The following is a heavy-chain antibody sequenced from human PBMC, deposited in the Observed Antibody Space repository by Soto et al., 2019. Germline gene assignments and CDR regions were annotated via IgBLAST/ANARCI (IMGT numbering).Heavy chain of an antibody. V-gene: IGHV3-23*01. CDR2: VSAGGVYT. J-gene: IGHJ5*02. CDR3: AKDMSSGWTKNWFDT. D-gene: IGHD6-19*01. Sequence: GGSLRLSCAAAGFTFSTSAMSWVRQAPGKGLEWVSSVSAGGVYTYYADSVKGRFTISSDNSKNTLYLQMSSLRAEDTAVYYCAKDMSSGWTKNWFDTWGQGTLVTVSS. CDR1: GFTFSTSA.